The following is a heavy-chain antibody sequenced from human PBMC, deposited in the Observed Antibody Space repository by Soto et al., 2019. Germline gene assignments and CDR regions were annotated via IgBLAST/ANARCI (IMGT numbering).Heavy chain of an antibody. CDR2: IRSSSSYT. D-gene: IGHD3-9*01. CDR3: ARSLLRYFDWPSSGFDP. Sequence: PGGSLRLSCAASGFTFSDYYMSWIRQAPGKGLEWVAYIRSSSSYTNYADSVKGRFTISRDNTTNSLYLQMNSLRAEDTAVYYCARSLLRYFDWPSSGFDPWGKGTLVTVSS. J-gene: IGHJ5*02. V-gene: IGHV3-11*06. CDR1: GFTFSDYY.